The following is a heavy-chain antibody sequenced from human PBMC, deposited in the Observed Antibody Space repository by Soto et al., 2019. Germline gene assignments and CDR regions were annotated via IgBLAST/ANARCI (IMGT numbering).Heavy chain of an antibody. D-gene: IGHD3-3*01. V-gene: IGHV3-30*18. CDR1: GFTFSSYG. J-gene: IGHJ3*02. CDR3: AKVADFWSGYPSYDAFDI. CDR2: ISYDGSNK. Sequence: QPGGSLRLSCAASGFTFSSYGMHWVRQAPGKGLEWVAVISYDGSNKYYADSVKGRFTISRDNSKNTLYLQMNSLRAEDTAVYYCAKVADFWSGYPSYDAFDIWGQGTMVTVSS.